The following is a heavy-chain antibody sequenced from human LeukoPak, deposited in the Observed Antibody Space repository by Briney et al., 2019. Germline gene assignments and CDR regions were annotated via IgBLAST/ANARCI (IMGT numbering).Heavy chain of an antibody. V-gene: IGHV4-39*01. CDR3: ARAIAYYDSSGYYGFDY. D-gene: IGHD3-22*01. CDR2: IYYSGST. J-gene: IGHJ4*02. Sequence: SETLSLTCTVSGGSISSSSYYWGWIRQPPGKGLEWIGSIYYSGSTYYNPSLKSRVTISVDTSKNQFSLKLSSVTAADTAVYYCARAIAYYDSSGYYGFDYWGQGTLVTVSS. CDR1: GGSISSSSYY.